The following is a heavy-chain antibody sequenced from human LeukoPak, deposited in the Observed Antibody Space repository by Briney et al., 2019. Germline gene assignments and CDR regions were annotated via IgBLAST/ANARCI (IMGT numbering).Heavy chain of an antibody. V-gene: IGHV3-23*01. D-gene: IGHD2-15*01. CDR1: GFTFNRCW. CDR3: AKQLGYCSDGSCYFSY. J-gene: IGHJ4*02. Sequence: PGGSLRLSCVVSGFTFNRCWMNWVRQAPGKGLEWVSAISNNGGYTYYADSVQGRFTISRDNSKSTLCLQMNSLRAEDTAVYYCAKQLGYCSDGSCYFSYWGQGTLVTVSS. CDR2: ISNNGGYT.